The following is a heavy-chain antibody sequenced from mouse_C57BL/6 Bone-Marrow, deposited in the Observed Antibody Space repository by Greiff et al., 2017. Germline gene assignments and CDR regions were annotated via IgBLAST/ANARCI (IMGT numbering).Heavy chain of an antibody. CDR3: ARGGTVVATPYYYAMDD. J-gene: IGHJ4*01. V-gene: IGHV1-26*01. CDR1: GYTFTDYY. D-gene: IGHD1-1*01. CDR2: INPNNGGT. Sequence: EVKLQQSGPELVKPGASVKISCKASGYTFTDYYMNWVKQSHGKSLEWIGDINPNNGGTSYNQKFKGKATLTVDKSSRTAYMELRSLTSEDSAVYYCARGGTVVATPYYYAMDDWGQGTSVTVSS.